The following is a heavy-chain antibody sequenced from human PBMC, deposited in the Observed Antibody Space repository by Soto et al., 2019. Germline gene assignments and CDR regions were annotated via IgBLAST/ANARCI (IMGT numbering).Heavy chain of an antibody. J-gene: IGHJ4*02. V-gene: IGHV3-66*01. D-gene: IGHD1-1*01. CDR3: ARDGTYNWV. CDR2: IYSGGAT. Sequence: VQLVESGGGLVQPGGSLRLSCAASGFTVSNNYMRWVRQAPGKGLEWVSLIYSGGATYYADSVKGRFTISRDNSKNTLYLQMNSLRAEDTAVYYCARDGTYNWVGGQGSLVTVSS. CDR1: GFTVSNNY.